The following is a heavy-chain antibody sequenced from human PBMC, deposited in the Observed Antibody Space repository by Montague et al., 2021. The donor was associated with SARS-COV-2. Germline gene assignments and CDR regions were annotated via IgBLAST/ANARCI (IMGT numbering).Heavy chain of an antibody. Sequence: SETLSLTCTVSGGSMSDHDWSWVRQPPGKGLEWRAYIYYSVGINSNSSLKSRVSMSVDTSKNQFSLKLTSVTAADTAVYLCARAVSVRRALNWFDPWGQGTLVTVSS. V-gene: IGHV4-59*11. D-gene: IGHD3-10*01. CDR1: GGSMSDHD. CDR3: ARAVSVRRALNWFDP. J-gene: IGHJ5*02. CDR2: IYYSVGI.